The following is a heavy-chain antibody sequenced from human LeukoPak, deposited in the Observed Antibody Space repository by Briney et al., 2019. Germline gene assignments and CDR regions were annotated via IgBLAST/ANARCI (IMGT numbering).Heavy chain of an antibody. CDR1: GFTFSSYS. D-gene: IGHD6-19*01. CDR3: ARDGYSSGWYPVRNY. Sequence: GGSLRLSCAASGFTFSSYSMNWVRQAPGKGLEWVSYISSSSSTIYYADSVKGRFTISRDNAKNSLYLQMNSLRAEDTAVYYCARDGYSSGWYPVRNYWGQGTLVTVSS. CDR2: ISSSSSTI. J-gene: IGHJ4*02. V-gene: IGHV3-48*04.